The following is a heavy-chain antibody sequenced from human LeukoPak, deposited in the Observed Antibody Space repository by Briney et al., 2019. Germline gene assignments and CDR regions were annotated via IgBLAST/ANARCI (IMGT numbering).Heavy chain of an antibody. CDR1: GGSISGYY. CDR2: INHSGST. J-gene: IGHJ3*02. Sequence: PSETLSLTCTVSGGSISGYYWSWIRQPPGKGLEWIGEINHSGSTNYNPSLKSRVTISVDTSKNQFSLKLSSVTAADTAVYYCARGVLFAPLLLNIRDAFDIWGQGTMVTVSS. D-gene: IGHD3-22*01. CDR3: ARGVLFAPLLLNIRDAFDI. V-gene: IGHV4-34*01.